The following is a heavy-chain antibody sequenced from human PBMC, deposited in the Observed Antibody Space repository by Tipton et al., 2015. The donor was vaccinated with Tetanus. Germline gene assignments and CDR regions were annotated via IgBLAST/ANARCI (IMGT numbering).Heavy chain of an antibody. CDR2: ILYSGST. Sequence: LRLSCNVSGASISSGAYYWTWIRQHPGKGLEWIGNILYSGSTFYNPSLKNRVIISVDTSKNHLSLKLPSVTAADTAVYFCARGSRSGWYILDYWGQGTLVTVSS. CDR1: GASISSGAYY. D-gene: IGHD6-19*01. J-gene: IGHJ4*02. V-gene: IGHV4-31*03. CDR3: ARGSRSGWYILDY.